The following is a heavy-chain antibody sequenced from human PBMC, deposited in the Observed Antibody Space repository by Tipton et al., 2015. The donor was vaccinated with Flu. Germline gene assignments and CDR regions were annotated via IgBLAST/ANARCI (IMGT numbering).Heavy chain of an antibody. V-gene: IGHV4-39*01. CDR2: IYYSGST. J-gene: IGHJ5*02. Sequence: TLSLTCTVSGGSISSSSYYWGWIRQPPGKGLEWIGSIYYSGSTYYNPFLKSRVTISVDTSKNQFSLKLSSVTAADTAVYYCARHVELYYYDSPRARWFDPWGQGTLVTVSS. CDR1: GGSISSSSYY. D-gene: IGHD3-22*01. CDR3: ARHVELYYYDSPRARWFDP.